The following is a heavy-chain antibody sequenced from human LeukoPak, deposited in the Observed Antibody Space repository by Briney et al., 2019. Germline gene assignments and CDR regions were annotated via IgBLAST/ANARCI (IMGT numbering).Heavy chain of an antibody. CDR3: ARDFGGFLDVVVPAAIGDY. CDR2: ISYDGSNK. V-gene: IGHV3-30-3*01. J-gene: IGHJ4*02. CDR1: GFTFSSYA. Sequence: GGSLRLSCAASGFTFSSYAMHWVRQAPGKGLEWVAVISYDGSNKYYADSVKGRFTISRDNSKNTLYLQMNSLRAEDTAVYYCARDFGGFLDVVVPAAIGDYWGQGTLVTVSS. D-gene: IGHD2-2*01.